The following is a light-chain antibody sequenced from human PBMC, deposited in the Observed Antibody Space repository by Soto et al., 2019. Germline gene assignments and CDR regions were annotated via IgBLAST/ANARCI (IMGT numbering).Light chain of an antibody. J-gene: IGLJ2*01. CDR2: DSY. V-gene: IGLV1-51*01. CDR3: GTWDSSLSAGV. CDR1: ISSIGSNF. Sequence: QPVLTQPPSVSAAPGQTVTISCSGSISSIGSNFVSWYQQLPGTAPKLLIYDSYKRPSGIPERFSGSKSGTSATLDITGLQTGDEADYYCGTWDSSLSAGVFGGGTKLTVL.